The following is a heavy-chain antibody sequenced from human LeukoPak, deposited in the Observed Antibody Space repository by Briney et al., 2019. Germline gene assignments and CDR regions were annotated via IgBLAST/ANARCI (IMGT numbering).Heavy chain of an antibody. CDR3: AGAAPHYYYYYMDV. J-gene: IGHJ6*03. V-gene: IGHV4-61*02. Sequence: PSETLSLTCAVSGYSITSGYYWSWIRQPAGKGLEWIGRIYTSGSTNYNPSLKSRVTISVDTSKNQFSLKLSSVTAADTAVYYCAGAAPHYYYYYMDVWGKGTTVTVSS. D-gene: IGHD6-13*01. CDR2: IYTSGST. CDR1: GYSITSGYY.